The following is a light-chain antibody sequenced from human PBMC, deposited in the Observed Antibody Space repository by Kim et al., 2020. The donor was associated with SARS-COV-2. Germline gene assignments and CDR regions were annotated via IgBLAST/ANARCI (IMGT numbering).Light chain of an antibody. CDR3: QQYNTWLIT. V-gene: IGKV3D-15*01. CDR2: GAS. J-gene: IGKJ5*01. CDR1: QSVSTN. Sequence: VARGESATLSSRASQSVSTNSAWYQQQPGQAPRLLIYGASTRATGIPARFSGSGSGKEFTLTISSLQSEDFAVYYCQQYNTWLITFGQGTRLEIK.